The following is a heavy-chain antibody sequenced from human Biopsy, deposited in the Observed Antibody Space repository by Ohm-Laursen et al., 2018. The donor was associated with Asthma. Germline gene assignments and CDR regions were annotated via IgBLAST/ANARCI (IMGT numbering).Heavy chain of an antibody. CDR2: VNTGNGDT. Sequence: SVKVSCKASGYNFISFAIHWVRQAPGQRLEWMGWVNTGNGDTKYSQKFQGGVTITRDTSASTAYMELRSLRSEDTATYYCARTYYDFLAGQVKDVFGVWGQGTMVTVSS. D-gene: IGHD3-9*01. CDR3: ARTYYDFLAGQVKDVFGV. CDR1: GYNFISFA. V-gene: IGHV1-3*04. J-gene: IGHJ3*01.